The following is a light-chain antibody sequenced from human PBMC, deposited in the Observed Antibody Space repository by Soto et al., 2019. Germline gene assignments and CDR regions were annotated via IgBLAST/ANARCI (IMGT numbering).Light chain of an antibody. Sequence: DIVMTQSPLSLPVTPGEPASISCRSSQSLLHSNGKKYMDWYLQKPGQSPQLLIYLGSNRDSGVPDRFSASGSVTDFTLKISRVEAEDVGVYYCMQALQSPITFGPGTRLEIK. CDR2: LGS. CDR3: MQALQSPIT. CDR1: QSLLHSNGKKY. V-gene: IGKV2-28*01. J-gene: IGKJ5*01.